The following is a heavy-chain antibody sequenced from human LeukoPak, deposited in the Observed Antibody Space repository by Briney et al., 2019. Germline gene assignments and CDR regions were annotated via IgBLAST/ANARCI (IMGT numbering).Heavy chain of an antibody. J-gene: IGHJ3*02. CDR1: GGTFSSYA. D-gene: IGHD2-2*01. CDR2: IIPIFGTA. Sequence: ASVKVSCKASGGTFSSYAISWVRQAPGQGLEWMGGIIPIFGTANYAQKFQGRVTITADEPTSTAYMELSSLRSEDTAVYYCASPGYCSSTSCYATYHDAFDIWGQGTMVTVSS. CDR3: ASPGYCSSTSCYATYHDAFDI. V-gene: IGHV1-69*01.